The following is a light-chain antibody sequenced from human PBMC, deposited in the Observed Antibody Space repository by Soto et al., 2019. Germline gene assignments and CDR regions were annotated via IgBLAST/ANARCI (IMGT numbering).Light chain of an antibody. Sequence: EIVMTPSPATLSVSPGERATLSCRASQSVSSNLAWYQQKPGQAHRLLIYGASTRATGIPARFSGSRSGTEFTLTISSLQSEDFAVYYCQQYNNWPRTFGQWTKVEIK. J-gene: IGKJ1*01. CDR2: GAS. V-gene: IGKV3-15*01. CDR3: QQYNNWPRT. CDR1: QSVSSN.